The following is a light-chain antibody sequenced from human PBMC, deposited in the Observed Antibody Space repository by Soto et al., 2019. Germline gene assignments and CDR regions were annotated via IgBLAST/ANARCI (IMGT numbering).Light chain of an antibody. J-gene: IGKJ1*01. CDR3: HQYNNWPPWT. CDR2: GAS. V-gene: IGKV3-15*01. Sequence: EIVMTQSPATLSMSPGERATLSCRASQSVNSNLAWYQRKPGQAPRLLIYGASTRATGVPARFSGSGSGTEFTLTISSLQSEDFAVYYCHQYNNWPPWTFGQGTKVEIK. CDR1: QSVNSN.